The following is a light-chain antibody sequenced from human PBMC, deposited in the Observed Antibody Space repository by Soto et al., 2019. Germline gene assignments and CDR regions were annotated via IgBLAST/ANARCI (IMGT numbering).Light chain of an antibody. CDR3: QQLNSYPPWT. Sequence: QLTQSPSSLSASVGDRVTISCRASQGVGSYLAWYQQKPGKAPKLLIYAASTLQSGVPSRFSGSGSGTDFTLTISSLRPEDFATYYCQQLNSYPPWTFGQGTKVDI. CDR2: AAS. CDR1: QGVGSY. J-gene: IGKJ1*01. V-gene: IGKV1-9*01.